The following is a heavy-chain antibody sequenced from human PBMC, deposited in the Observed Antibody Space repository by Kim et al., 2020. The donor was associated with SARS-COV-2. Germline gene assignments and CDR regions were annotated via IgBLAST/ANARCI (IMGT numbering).Heavy chain of an antibody. D-gene: IGHD3-22*01. J-gene: IGHJ4*02. Sequence: NPSLKSRVTISVDTSKNQFSLKLSSVTAADTAVYYCARNSYYDSSGYPRNWGQGTLVTVSS. V-gene: IGHV4-59*01. CDR3: ARNSYYDSSGYPRN.